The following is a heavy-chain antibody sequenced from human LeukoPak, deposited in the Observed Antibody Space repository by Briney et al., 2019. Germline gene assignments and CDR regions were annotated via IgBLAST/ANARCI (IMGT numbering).Heavy chain of an antibody. CDR3: ARDGCSSTSCYRGEPNWFDP. J-gene: IGHJ5*02. D-gene: IGHD2-2*01. CDR2: IIPIFGTA. CDR1: GGTFSSYA. Sequence: GASVKVSYKASGGTFSSYAFSWVRQAPGQGLEWMGGIIPIFGTANYAQKFQGRVTITADESTSTAYMELSSLRSEDTAVYYCARDGCSSTSCYRGEPNWFDPWGQGTLVTVSS. V-gene: IGHV1-69*13.